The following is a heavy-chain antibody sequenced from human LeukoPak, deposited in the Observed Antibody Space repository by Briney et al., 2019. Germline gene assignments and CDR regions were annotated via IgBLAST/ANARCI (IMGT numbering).Heavy chain of an antibody. CDR3: ARGLGLATIFDY. V-gene: IGHV4-59*01. J-gene: IGHJ4*02. CDR2: IYYSGST. D-gene: IGHD3-16*01. CDR1: GGSISSYY. Sequence: PSETLPLTCTVSGGSISSYYWTWIRQPPGKGLEWIGYIYYSGSTKYNPSLKSRVTISLDTSKNQFSLKLSSVTAADTAVYYCARGLGLATIFDYWGQGTLVTVSS.